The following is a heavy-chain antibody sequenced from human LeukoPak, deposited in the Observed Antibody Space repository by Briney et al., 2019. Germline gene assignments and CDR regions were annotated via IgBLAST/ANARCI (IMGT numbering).Heavy chain of an antibody. CDR1: GFTVSTNC. CDR2: IYSGGTT. V-gene: IGHV3-53*04. D-gene: IGHD5-18*01. CDR3: ARVDTVMAYYFDL. Sequence: GGSLRLSCAASGFTVSTNCMTWVRQAPGKGLEWVSTIYSGGTTYHADSVMGRFTISRHNSRNTLYLQMNSLRAEDTAVYYCARVDTVMAYYFDLWGQGTLVTVSS. J-gene: IGHJ4*02.